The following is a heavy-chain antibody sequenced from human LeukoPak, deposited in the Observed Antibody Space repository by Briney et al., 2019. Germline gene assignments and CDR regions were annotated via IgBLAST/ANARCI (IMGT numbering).Heavy chain of an antibody. D-gene: IGHD1-7*01. CDR1: GYSFNTHW. V-gene: IGHV5-51*01. Sequence: KTGESLKISCKGSGYSFNTHWIGWVRQMPGKGLEWMGIIYPGDSDTRYSPSFQGQVTISADKSISTAYLQWSSLKASDTAMYYCARFRIRDWNYESPFDYWGQGTLVTVSS. J-gene: IGHJ4*02. CDR3: ARFRIRDWNYESPFDY. CDR2: IYPGDSDT.